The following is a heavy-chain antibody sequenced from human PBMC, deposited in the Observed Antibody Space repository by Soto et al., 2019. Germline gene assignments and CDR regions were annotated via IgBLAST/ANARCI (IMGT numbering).Heavy chain of an antibody. CDR3: ARRGST. CDR1: GFTFSSSE. V-gene: IGHV3-48*03. Sequence: PGGSLRLSCVASGFTFSSSEMYWVRQAPGKGLEWVSYIHPAGQPIFFADSVKGRFTISRDNATKSVYLQMNSLRAEDTAVYYCARRGSTWGQGTMVTVSS. CDR2: IHPAGQPI. D-gene: IGHD2-2*01. J-gene: IGHJ3*01.